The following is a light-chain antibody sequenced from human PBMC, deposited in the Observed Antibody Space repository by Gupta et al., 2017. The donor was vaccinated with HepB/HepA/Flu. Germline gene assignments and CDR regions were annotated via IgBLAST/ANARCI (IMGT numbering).Light chain of an antibody. CDR2: GAS. CDR1: QSISNS. CDR3: QQRSNWPPS. J-gene: IGKJ5*01. Sequence: EIVLTQSSATLSLSPGERATLSCRASQSISNSLAWYQQKPGQAPRLLVYGASIRVTDLPPRYSGSGSGTDFTLTLSSRETEYFAVYCCQQRSNWPPSFGQGTRLESK. V-gene: IGKV3-11*01.